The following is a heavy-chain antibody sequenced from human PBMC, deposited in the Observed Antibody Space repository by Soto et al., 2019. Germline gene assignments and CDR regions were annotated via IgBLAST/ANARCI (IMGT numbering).Heavy chain of an antibody. CDR2: ASARNTNT. V-gene: IGHV3-23*01. D-gene: IGHD6-13*01. CDR3: AKDVTSYFSRGYSSSWYGWFDP. CDR1: GFTFTSHV. Sequence: EVQLLESGGGLVQPGGSLRLSCATSGFTFTSHVISWVRQAPGKGLEWVSAASARNTNTYYADSVRGRFTIPIDNSKSSVNLQMDSLRAEDTAVYHCAKDVTSYFSRGYSSSWYGWFDPWGQGTLVVVSS. J-gene: IGHJ5*02.